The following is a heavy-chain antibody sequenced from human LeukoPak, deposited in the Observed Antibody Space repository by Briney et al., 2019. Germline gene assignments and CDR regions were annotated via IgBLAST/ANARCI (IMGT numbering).Heavy chain of an antibody. D-gene: IGHD6-19*01. J-gene: IGHJ4*02. V-gene: IGHV3-33*01. CDR2: IWYDGSNK. CDR3: ARDLRLAVAGTLSY. CDR1: GFTFSSYG. Sequence: TGGSLRLSCAASGFTFSSYGMHWVRQAPGKGLEWVAVIWYDGSNKYYADSVKGRFTISRDNSKNTLFLQMNSLRAEDTAVYYCARDLRLAVAGTLSYWGQGTLVTVSS.